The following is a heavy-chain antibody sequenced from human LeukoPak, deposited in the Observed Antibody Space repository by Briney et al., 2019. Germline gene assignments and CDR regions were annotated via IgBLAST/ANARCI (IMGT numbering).Heavy chain of an antibody. V-gene: IGHV3-30*18. J-gene: IGHJ6*02. CDR2: ISYDGSNK. CDR3: AKGTSPYYYYYGMDV. CDR1: GFTFSSYG. Sequence: GGSLRLSCAASGFTFSSYGMHWVRQAPGMGLEWVAVISYDGSNKYYADSVKGRFTISRDNSKNTLYLQMNSLRAEDTAVYYCAKGTSPYYYYYGMDVWGQGTTVTVSS.